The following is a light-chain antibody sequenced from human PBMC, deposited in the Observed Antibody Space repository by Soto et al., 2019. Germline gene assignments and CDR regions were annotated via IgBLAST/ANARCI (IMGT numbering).Light chain of an antibody. CDR2: RAS. CDR1: QSVSSS. CDR3: QQYNYWPPRT. V-gene: IGKV3-15*01. J-gene: IGKJ4*01. Sequence: EIVVTQFPATMAVSRGETATRSCRASQSVSSSFAWYHQTPGRAPTLLIYRASNRATDIPTWFSGSGSATEFTLTISCLQSEEFAVYSSQQYNYWPPRTVRRGT.